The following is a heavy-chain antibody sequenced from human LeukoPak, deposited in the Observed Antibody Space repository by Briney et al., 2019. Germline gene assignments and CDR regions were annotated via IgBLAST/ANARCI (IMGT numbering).Heavy chain of an antibody. Sequence: PGGSLRLSCAASGFSFSDYYMSWIRQAPGKGLEWVSLISSTSPNAISYGDSVKGRFTTSRDNGRNSLFLQMNSLRAEDTATYYCAGHARGSYLVYWGQGILVTVSS. J-gene: IGHJ4*02. D-gene: IGHD6-6*01. CDR1: GFSFSDYY. V-gene: IGHV3-11*01. CDR3: AGHARGSYLVY. CDR2: ISSTSPNAI.